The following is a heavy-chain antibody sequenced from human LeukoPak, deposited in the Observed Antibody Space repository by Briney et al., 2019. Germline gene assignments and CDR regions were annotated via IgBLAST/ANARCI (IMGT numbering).Heavy chain of an antibody. V-gene: IGHV3-64D*09. Sequence: GGSLRLSCSASGFTFSSYAMHWVRQAPGKGLDYVSAISSNGGSTYYADSVKGRFTISRDNSKNTLYLQMSSLRAEDTAVYYCVKYIQDWGQGTLVTVSS. CDR2: ISSNGGST. CDR3: VKYIQD. J-gene: IGHJ4*02. D-gene: IGHD1-1*01. CDR1: GFTFSSYA.